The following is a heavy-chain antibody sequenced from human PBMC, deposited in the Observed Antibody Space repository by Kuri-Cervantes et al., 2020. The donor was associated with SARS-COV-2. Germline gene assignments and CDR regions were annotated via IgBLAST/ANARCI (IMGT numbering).Heavy chain of an antibody. CDR1: GGSISSSSYY. CDR3: ARHPPEYYSLYYFDY. CDR2: IYYSGST. Sequence: ESLKISCTVSGGSISSSSYYWGWIRQPPGKGLEWIGSIYYSGSTYYNPSLKSRVTISVDTSKNQFSLKLSSVTAADTAVYYCARHPPEYYSLYYFDYWGQGTLVTVYS. J-gene: IGHJ4*02. D-gene: IGHD3-10*01. V-gene: IGHV4-39*01.